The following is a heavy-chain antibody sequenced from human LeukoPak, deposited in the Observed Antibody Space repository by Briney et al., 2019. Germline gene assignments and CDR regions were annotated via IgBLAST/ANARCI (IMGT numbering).Heavy chain of an antibody. CDR2: TISNNNYK. CDR1: GFTFSNYN. CDR3: ARVRSYYGSVTGKSYYFDY. J-gene: IGHJ4*02. Sequence: GGSLRLSCAASGFTFSNYNMNWVRQAPGKGLEWVSSTISNNNYKYYADSVKGRFTISRDNAKNSLYLQMDSLRAEDTAVYYCARVRSYYGSVTGKSYYFDYWGQGTLVTVSS. D-gene: IGHD3-10*01. V-gene: IGHV3-21*04.